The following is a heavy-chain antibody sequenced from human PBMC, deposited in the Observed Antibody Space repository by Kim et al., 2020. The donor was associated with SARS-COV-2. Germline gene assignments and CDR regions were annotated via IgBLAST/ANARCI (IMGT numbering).Heavy chain of an antibody. Sequence: NFQGRVTITRDTSASTAYMELSSLRSEDTAVYYCARVYCSSTSCQYYFDYWGQGTRVTVSS. J-gene: IGHJ4*02. D-gene: IGHD2-2*01. CDR3: ARVYCSSTSCQYYFDY. V-gene: IGHV1-3*01.